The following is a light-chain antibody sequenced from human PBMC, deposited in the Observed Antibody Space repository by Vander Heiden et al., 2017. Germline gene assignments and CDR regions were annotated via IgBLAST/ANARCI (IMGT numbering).Light chain of an antibody. V-gene: IGKV1-39*01. J-gene: IGKJ1*01. CDR2: AAS. CDR1: QSITSY. CDR3: QQSYSTLRT. Sequence: DIQMTQSPSSLSASVGDRVTITCRASQSITSYLNWYQQKPGKAPKLLIYAASSLQSGVPSRFSGSGSGTDFTLTISSLQSEDFATYYCQQSYSTLRTFGQGTKVEIK.